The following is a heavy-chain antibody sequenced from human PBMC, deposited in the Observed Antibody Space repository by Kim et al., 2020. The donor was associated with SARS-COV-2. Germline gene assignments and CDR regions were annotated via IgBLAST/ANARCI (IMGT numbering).Heavy chain of an antibody. J-gene: IGHJ6*02. CDR3: AREDRFGDDYYYYGMDV. V-gene: IGHV1-69*13. D-gene: IGHD3-10*01. CDR2: IIPIFGTA. Sequence: SVKVSCKASGGTFSSYAISWVRQAPGQGLEWMGGIIPIFGTANYAQKFQGRVTITADESTSTAYMELSSLRSEDTAVYYCAREDRFGDDYYYYGMDVWGQGTTVTVSS. CDR1: GGTFSSYA.